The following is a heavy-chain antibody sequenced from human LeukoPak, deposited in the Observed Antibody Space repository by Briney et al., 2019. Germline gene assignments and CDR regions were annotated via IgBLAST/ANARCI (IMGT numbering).Heavy chain of an antibody. V-gene: IGHV3-30*18. J-gene: IGHJ4*02. D-gene: IGHD2-2*01. CDR3: AKVSRELAVIVPANSDVLDY. Sequence: GGSLRLSCAASGFTFSSYGMHWVRQAPGKGLEWVAVISYDGSNKYYADSVKGRFTISRDNSKNTLYLQMNSLRPEDTAVYYCAKVSRELAVIVPANSDVLDYWGQGTLVTVSS. CDR1: GFTFSSYG. CDR2: ISYDGSNK.